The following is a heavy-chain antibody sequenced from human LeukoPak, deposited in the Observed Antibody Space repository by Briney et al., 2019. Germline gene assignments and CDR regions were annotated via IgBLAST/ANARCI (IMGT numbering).Heavy chain of an antibody. D-gene: IGHD3-10*01. CDR2: ISGSSST. CDR1: GFTFSDYY. CDR3: ARDRGLGYFDP. J-gene: IGHJ5*02. Sequence: KSGGSLRLSCATSGFTFSDYYMSWIRRAPGKGLEWDSYISGSSSTNYADSVKGRFTISRDNADNSVYLQMDSLRAEDTAVYYCARDRGLGYFDPWGQGTLVTVSS. V-gene: IGHV3-11*06.